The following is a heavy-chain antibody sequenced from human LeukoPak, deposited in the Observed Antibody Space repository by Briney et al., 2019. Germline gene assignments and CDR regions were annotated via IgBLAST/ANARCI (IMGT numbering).Heavy chain of an antibody. Sequence: SETLSLTCTVSGGSISSSSYYWVWIRQPPGKGLEWIGSIYHSGSTYYNPSLKSRVTISVDTSKNQFSLKLSSVTAADTAVYYCARDLNTVTMDNWFDPWGQGTLVTVSS. CDR2: IYHSGST. D-gene: IGHD4-17*01. CDR3: ARDLNTVTMDNWFDP. CDR1: GGSISSSSYY. V-gene: IGHV4-39*07. J-gene: IGHJ5*02.